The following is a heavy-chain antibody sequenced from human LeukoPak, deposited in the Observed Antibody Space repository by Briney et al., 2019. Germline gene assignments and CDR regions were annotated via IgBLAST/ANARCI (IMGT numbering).Heavy chain of an antibody. Sequence: GGSLRLSCAASGFTFTSHAMSWVRQAPGEGLEWVGGINSSGGSTYYADSVKGRFTISRDNSKNTPYLQVSSLRAEDTAVYYCAKENYCDFWSGIDYWGQGTLVTVSS. CDR3: AKENYCDFWSGIDY. CDR1: GFTFTSHA. V-gene: IGHV3-23*01. CDR2: INSSGGST. J-gene: IGHJ4*02. D-gene: IGHD3-3*01.